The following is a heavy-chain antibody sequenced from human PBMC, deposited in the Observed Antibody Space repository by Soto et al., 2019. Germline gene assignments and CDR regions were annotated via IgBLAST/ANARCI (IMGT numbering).Heavy chain of an antibody. CDR3: ARDHEPIAAAGDPYNWFDP. CDR2: INSDGSST. J-gene: IGHJ5*02. Sequence: GGSLRLSCAASGFTFSSYWMHWVRQAPGKGLVWVSRINSDGSSTSYADSVKGRFTISRDNAKNTLYLQMNSLRDEDTAVYYCARDHEPIAAAGDPYNWFDPWGQGTLVTVSS. V-gene: IGHV3-74*01. D-gene: IGHD6-13*01. CDR1: GFTFSSYW.